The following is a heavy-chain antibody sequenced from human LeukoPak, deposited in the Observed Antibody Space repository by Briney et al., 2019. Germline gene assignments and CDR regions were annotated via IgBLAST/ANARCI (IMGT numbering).Heavy chain of an antibody. CDR3: ATGYSSGWYFYFQH. D-gene: IGHD6-19*01. CDR1: GFTFSRHG. J-gene: IGHJ1*01. V-gene: IGHV3-7*01. Sequence: GGSLRLSCAASGFTFSRHGMSWVRQAPGKGLEWVANIKQDGSEKNYVDSVKGRFTISRDNAKNSLSLRMNSLSAEDTAVYYCATGYSSGWYFYFQHWGQGSLVSVSS. CDR2: IKQDGSEK.